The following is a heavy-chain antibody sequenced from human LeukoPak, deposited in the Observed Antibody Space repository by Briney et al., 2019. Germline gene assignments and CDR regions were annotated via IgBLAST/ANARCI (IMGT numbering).Heavy chain of an antibody. J-gene: IGHJ3*02. V-gene: IGHV1-69*13. CDR3: ARSWDYYDSSGYYGGGGAFDI. Sequence: SVKVSCKASGGTFSSYAISWVRQAPGQGLEWMGGIIPIFGTANYAQKFQGRVTITADESTSTAYMELSSLRSEDTAVYYCARSWDYYDSSGYYGGGGAFDIWGQGTMVTVSS. CDR1: GGTFSSYA. CDR2: IIPIFGTA. D-gene: IGHD3-22*01.